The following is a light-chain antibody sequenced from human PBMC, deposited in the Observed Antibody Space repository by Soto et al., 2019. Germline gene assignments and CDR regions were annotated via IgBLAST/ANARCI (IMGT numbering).Light chain of an antibody. V-gene: IGLV1-51*01. CDR3: GSWDRSLRGWV. CDR1: SSNIGNNH. CDR2: DNN. J-gene: IGLJ3*02. Sequence: QSVLTQPPSVSAAPGQKVTVSCSGSSSNIGNNHVSWYQHLPGTAPKVLSYDNNKRPSGIPDRFSGSKSATSATLDITGLQTGDEADYYCGSWDRSLRGWVFGGGTKLTVL.